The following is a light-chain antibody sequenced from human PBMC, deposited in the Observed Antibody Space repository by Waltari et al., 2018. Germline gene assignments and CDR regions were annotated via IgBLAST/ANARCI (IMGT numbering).Light chain of an antibody. CDR3: TSYAGINNLV. V-gene: IGLV2-8*01. CDR2: EVN. Sequence: QSALTQPPSASGSPGQSVTISCTGTSNDVAGYNYVSWYQQYPGKVPKLLIDEVNKRPSGVPDRFSGSKSGNTASLTVSGLQAEDEATYYCTSYAGINNLVFGTGTKVTVL. J-gene: IGLJ1*01. CDR1: SNDVAGYNY.